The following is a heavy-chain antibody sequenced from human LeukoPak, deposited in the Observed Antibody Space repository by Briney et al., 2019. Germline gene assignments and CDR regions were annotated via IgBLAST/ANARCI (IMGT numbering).Heavy chain of an antibody. CDR1: GGSISSYY. Sequence: SSETLSLTRTVSGGSISSYYWSWIRQPPGKGLEWIGYIYYSGSTNYNPSLKSRVTISVDTSKNQFSLKLSSVTAADTAVYYCARVRELSGSYDLDFDYWGQGTLVTVSS. CDR2: IYYSGST. CDR3: ARVRELSGSYDLDFDY. V-gene: IGHV4-59*01. D-gene: IGHD1-26*01. J-gene: IGHJ4*02.